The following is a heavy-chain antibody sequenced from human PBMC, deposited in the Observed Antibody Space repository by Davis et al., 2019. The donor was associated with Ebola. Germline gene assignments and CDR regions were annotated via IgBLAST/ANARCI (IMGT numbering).Heavy chain of an antibody. V-gene: IGHV4-34*01. Sequence: SETLSLTCAVYALSFSGYYWSWIRQPPGKGLEWIGEINHSGSTNYNPSLKSRVTISVDTSKNQFSLKLSSVTAADTAVYYCARATSYQLLSWNYFDYWGQGTLVTVSS. D-gene: IGHD2-2*01. CDR2: INHSGST. CDR3: ARATSYQLLSWNYFDY. CDR1: ALSFSGYY. J-gene: IGHJ4*02.